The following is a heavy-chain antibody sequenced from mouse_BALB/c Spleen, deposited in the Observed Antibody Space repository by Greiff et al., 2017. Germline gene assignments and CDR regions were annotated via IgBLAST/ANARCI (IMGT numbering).Heavy chain of an antibody. V-gene: IGHV14-3*02. CDR1: GFNIKDTY. CDR2: IDPANGNT. J-gene: IGHJ4*01. Sequence: VQLQQSGAELVKPGASVKLSCTASGFNIKDTYMHWVKQRPEQGLEWIGRIDPANGNTKYDPKFQGKATITADTSSNTAYLQLSSLTSEDTAVYDCASTDYYYAMDYWGQGTSVTVSA. D-gene: IGHD6-1*01. CDR3: ASTDYYYAMDY.